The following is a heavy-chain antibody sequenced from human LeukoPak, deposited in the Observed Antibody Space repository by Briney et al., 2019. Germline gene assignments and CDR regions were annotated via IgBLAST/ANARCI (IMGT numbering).Heavy chain of an antibody. J-gene: IGHJ4*01. V-gene: IGHV3-23*01. CDR3: AKGSRDSRYSRFDY. Sequence: GGSLRLSCSASGFTFSSFRMNWVRQAPGKGLEWVSGITGDGGSTNYADSVKGRFTISRDNSKNTLYLQMNSLRAEDTAVYYCAKGSRDSRYSRFDYWGHGTLVTVSS. CDR2: ITGDGGST. D-gene: IGHD2-15*01. CDR1: GFTFSSFR.